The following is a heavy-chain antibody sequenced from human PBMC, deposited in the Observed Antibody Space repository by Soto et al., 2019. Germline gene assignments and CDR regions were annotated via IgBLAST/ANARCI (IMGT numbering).Heavy chain of an antibody. V-gene: IGHV1-69*13. Sequence: GASVKVSCKASGGTFSSYAVSWVRQAPGQGLEWMGGINAGYGTTNYAQKFQGRVTITADESTSTAYMELSSLRSEDTAVYYCASGYGGNSSGAFDIWGQGTMVTVSS. CDR1: GGTFSSYA. J-gene: IGHJ3*02. CDR3: ASGYGGNSSGAFDI. D-gene: IGHD4-17*01. CDR2: INAGYGTT.